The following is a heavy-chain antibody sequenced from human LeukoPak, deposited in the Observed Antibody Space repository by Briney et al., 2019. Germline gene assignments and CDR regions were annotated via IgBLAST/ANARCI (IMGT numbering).Heavy chain of an antibody. D-gene: IGHD5-18*01. CDR3: ARMDAYTYGYADY. CDR2: IYTSGST. Sequence: SETLSLTCTVSGGSINNYYWSWIRQPAGKGLEWIGRIYTSGSTNFNPSLMSRVTMSVDTSKNHFSLSLSSVTAADTAVYYCARMDAYTYGYADYWGQGTLVTVSS. V-gene: IGHV4-4*07. J-gene: IGHJ4*02. CDR1: GGSINNYY.